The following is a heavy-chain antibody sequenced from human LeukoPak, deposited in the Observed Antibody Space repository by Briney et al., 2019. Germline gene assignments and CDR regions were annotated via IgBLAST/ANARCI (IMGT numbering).Heavy chain of an antibody. J-gene: IGHJ4*02. CDR3: AKDFGWFGYSSSSWGSHYFDY. CDR2: ISGSGGST. D-gene: IGHD6-6*01. V-gene: IGHV3-23*01. CDR1: GFTFSSYA. Sequence: GSLRLSCPASGFTFSSYAVSWVRPAPGKGLEWVSAISGSGGSTYYEASVKGRFTISRDNSKNTLYLQMNSLRAEDTAVYYCAKDFGWFGYSSSSWGSHYFDYWGQGTLVTVSS.